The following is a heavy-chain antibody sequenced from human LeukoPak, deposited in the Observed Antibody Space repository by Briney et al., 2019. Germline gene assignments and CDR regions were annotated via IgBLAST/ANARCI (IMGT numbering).Heavy chain of an antibody. CDR3: AKDPERYYYYGMDV. Sequence: GRSLRLSCAASGFTFDDYAMHWVRQAPGKGLEWVSGISWNSGSIGYADSVKGRFTISRDNAKNSLYLQMNSLRAEDTALYYCAKDPERYYYYGMDVWGRGTTVTVSS. CDR2: ISWNSGSI. D-gene: IGHD1-1*01. V-gene: IGHV3-9*01. J-gene: IGHJ6*02. CDR1: GFTFDDYA.